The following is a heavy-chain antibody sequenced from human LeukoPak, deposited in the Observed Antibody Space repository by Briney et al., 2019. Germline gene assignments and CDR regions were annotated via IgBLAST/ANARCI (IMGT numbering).Heavy chain of an antibody. D-gene: IGHD5-12*01. Sequence: SETLSLTCSVSGDSIGSYHWNCIRQPSGKGLECIGIVFNNGGTKHNPSLKSRVAISVDTSKNQFALKLSSVTAADTAVYYCVASYGGYVLDYWLQGALVIVSS. CDR2: VFNNGGT. J-gene: IGHJ4*02. CDR1: GDSIGSYH. V-gene: IGHV4-59*01. CDR3: VASYGGYVLDY.